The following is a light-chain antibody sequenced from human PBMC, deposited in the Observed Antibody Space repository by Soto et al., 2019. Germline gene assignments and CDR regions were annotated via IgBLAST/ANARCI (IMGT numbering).Light chain of an antibody. Sequence: EIGMRQSPATLSVSPGERVTLSCRASQSVSNSLAWYQQKPGQPPRLLIYDVSNRATGIPARFSGSGSGTDFTLTITSLEPEDFAVYFCHQRYNWPRVPFGQGTRLEI. V-gene: IGKV3-11*01. CDR1: QSVSNS. CDR3: HQRYNWPRVP. J-gene: IGKJ5*01. CDR2: DVS.